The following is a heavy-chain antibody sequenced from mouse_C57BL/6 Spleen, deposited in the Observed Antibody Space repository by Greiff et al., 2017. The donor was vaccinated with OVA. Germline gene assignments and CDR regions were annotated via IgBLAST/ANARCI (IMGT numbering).Heavy chain of an antibody. J-gene: IGHJ4*01. V-gene: IGHV1-54*01. Sequence: QVQLQQSGAELVRPGTSVKVSCKASGYAFTNYLIEWVKQRPGQGLEWIGVINPGSGGTNYNEKFKGKATLTADKSSSTAYMQLSSLTSEDSAVYFCAREGAITSVVGAMDYWGQGTSVTVSS. CDR3: AREGAITSVVGAMDY. CDR1: GYAFTNYL. D-gene: IGHD1-1*01. CDR2: INPGSGGT.